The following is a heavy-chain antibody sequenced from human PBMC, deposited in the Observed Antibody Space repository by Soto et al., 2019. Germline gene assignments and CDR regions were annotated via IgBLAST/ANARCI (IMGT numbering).Heavy chain of an antibody. Sequence: SETLPLTCTVSGGSIISGDYCWSWIRQTPGKGLEWIGYIYYSGDTNYNPSLKSRVTISVDTSKNQFSLKLSSVTAADTAVYYCARDNGYSYGYTLDHWGQGTLVTVSS. CDR3: ARDNGYSYGYTLDH. V-gene: IGHV4-61*08. CDR1: GGSIISGDYC. CDR2: IYYSGDT. J-gene: IGHJ4*02. D-gene: IGHD5-18*01.